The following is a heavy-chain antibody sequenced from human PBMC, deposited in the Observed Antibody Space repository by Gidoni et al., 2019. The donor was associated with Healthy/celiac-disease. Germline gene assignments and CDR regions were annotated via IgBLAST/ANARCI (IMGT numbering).Heavy chain of an antibody. V-gene: IGHV3-48*03. CDR1: GFTFSSYE. Sequence: EVQLVESGGGLVQPGGSLRLSCAASGFTFSSYEMNWVRQAPGKGLEWVSYISSSGSTIYYADSVKGRFTISRDNAKNSLYLQMNSLRAEDTAVYYCARDTPRGPYYYDSSGSDYWGQGTLVTVSS. CDR3: ARDTPRGPYYYDSSGSDY. J-gene: IGHJ4*02. CDR2: ISSSGSTI. D-gene: IGHD3-22*01.